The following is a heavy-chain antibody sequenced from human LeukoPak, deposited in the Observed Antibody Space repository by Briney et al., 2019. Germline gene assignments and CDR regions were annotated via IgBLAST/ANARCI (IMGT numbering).Heavy chain of an antibody. Sequence: GASVKVSCKPSGYTFTTYDINWVRQATGQGLEWMGWMNPSSGYTGYAQKFQGRVTISRNTSISTAYMELSSLRSEDTAVYYCARATGAYSYGYLVWGQGTLVTVSS. J-gene: IGHJ4*02. CDR3: ARATGAYSYGYLV. D-gene: IGHD5-18*01. V-gene: IGHV1-8*03. CDR1: GYTFTTYD. CDR2: MNPSSGYT.